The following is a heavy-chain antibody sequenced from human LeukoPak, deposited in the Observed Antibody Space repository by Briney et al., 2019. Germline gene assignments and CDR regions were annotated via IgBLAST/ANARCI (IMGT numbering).Heavy chain of an antibody. D-gene: IGHD1-26*01. V-gene: IGHV1-18*04. CDR3: ARDSGWELRHFFFDD. J-gene: IGHJ4*02. CDR1: GYTFTSYS. CDR2: ISPSNGDT. Sequence: ASVKVSCKASGYTFTSYSINWVRRAPGQGLEWMGWISPSNGDTSYAQKVQDRDTMTTDASTTTVYMELRSLGSDDTAIYYCARDSGWELRHFFFDDWGQGTLVTVSS.